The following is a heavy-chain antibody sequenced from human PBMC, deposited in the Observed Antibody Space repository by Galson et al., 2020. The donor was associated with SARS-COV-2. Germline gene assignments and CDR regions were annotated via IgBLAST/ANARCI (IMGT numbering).Heavy chain of an antibody. V-gene: IGHV1-18*01. CDR1: GYTFTSYG. CDR3: ARDRQWVAGAGTGGYYYYGMDV. D-gene: IGHD6-13*01. J-gene: IGHJ6*02. Sequence: ASVKVSCKASGYTFTSYGISWVRQAPGQGLEWMGWISAYNGNTNYAQKLQGRVTMTTDTSTSTAYMELRSLRSDDTAVYYCARDRQWVAGAGTGGYYYYGMDVWGQGTTVTGSS. CDR2: ISAYNGNT.